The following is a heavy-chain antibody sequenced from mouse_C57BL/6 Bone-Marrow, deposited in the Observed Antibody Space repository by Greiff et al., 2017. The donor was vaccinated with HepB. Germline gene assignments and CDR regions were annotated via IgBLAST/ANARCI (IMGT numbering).Heavy chain of an antibody. V-gene: IGHV1-26*01. CDR1: GYTFTDYY. CDR3: ARLRGFDY. Sequence: EVQLQQSGPELVKPGASVKISCKASGYTFTDYYMNWVKQSHGKSLEWIGDINPNNGGTSYNQKFKGKATLTVDKSSSTAYMELRSLTSEDSAVYYCARLRGFDYWGQGTTLTVSS. J-gene: IGHJ2*01. CDR2: INPNNGGT.